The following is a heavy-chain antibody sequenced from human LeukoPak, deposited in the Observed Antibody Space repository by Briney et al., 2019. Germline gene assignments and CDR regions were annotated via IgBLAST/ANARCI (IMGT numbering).Heavy chain of an antibody. D-gene: IGHD4-17*01. V-gene: IGHV4-34*01. J-gene: IGHJ6*02. CDR3: ARVGDDRNYYYYYGMDA. CDR2: INHSGST. Sequence: SETLSLTCAVYGGSFSGYYWSWIRQPPGKGLEWIGEINHSGSTNYNPSLKSRVTISVDTSKNQFSLKLSSVTAADTAVYYCARVGDDRNYYYYYGMDAWGQGTTVTVSS. CDR1: GGSFSGYY.